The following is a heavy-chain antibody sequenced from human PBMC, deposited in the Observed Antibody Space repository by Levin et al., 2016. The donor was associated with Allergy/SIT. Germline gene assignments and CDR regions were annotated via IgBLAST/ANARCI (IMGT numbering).Heavy chain of an antibody. V-gene: IGHV3-64D*06. CDR3: VKGGLRVGNWFDP. CDR2: ISSNGGST. CDR1: GFTFSSYA. J-gene: IGHJ5*02. Sequence: GESLKISCSASGFTFSSYAMHWVRQAPGKGLEYVSAISSNGGSTYYADSVKGRFTISRDNSKNTLYLQMSSLRAEDTAVYYCVKGGLRVGNWFDPWGQGTLVTVSS. D-gene: IGHD5-12*01.